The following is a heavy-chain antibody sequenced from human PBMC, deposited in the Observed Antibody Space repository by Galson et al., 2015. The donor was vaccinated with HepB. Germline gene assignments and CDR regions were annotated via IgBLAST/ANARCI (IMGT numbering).Heavy chain of an antibody. CDR3: ARLGYSSASIDY. D-gene: IGHD6-19*01. CDR2: IYSGGST. J-gene: IGHJ4*02. Sequence: SLRLSCAASGFTVSSNYMSWVRRAPGKGLEWVSVIYSGGSTNYADSVKGRFTISRDNSKNTLYLQMNSLRAEDTAVYYCARLGYSSASIDYWGQGTLVTVSS. CDR1: GFTVSSNY. V-gene: IGHV3-66*01.